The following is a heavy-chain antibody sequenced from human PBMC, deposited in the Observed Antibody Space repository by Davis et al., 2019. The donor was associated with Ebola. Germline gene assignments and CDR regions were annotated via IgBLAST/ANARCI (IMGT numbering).Heavy chain of an antibody. CDR1: GFTFTNYT. D-gene: IGHD6-13*01. J-gene: IGHJ4*02. Sequence: GGSLRLSCAASGFTFTNYTMNWVRQAPGKGLEWVSAISRSGGSTYYADSVKGRFTISRDSAKKSLFLQMNSLRVEDTAVYYCVREVAAGDYWGQGTLVTVSS. CDR3: VREVAAGDY. CDR2: ISRSGGST. V-gene: IGHV3-23*01.